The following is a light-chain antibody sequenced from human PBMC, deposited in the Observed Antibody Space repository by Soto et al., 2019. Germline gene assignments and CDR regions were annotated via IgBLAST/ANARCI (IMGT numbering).Light chain of an antibody. Sequence: EIVLTHSPGTLSLSPCEIATLSCRASQSLTNSFIAWYQQKPGQAPRLLIYDTSSRATGIPDRFSGSGSGTEFTLTISSLQSEDFAVYYCQQYNNWPPSITFGQGTRLEIK. CDR2: DTS. V-gene: IGKV3-20*01. J-gene: IGKJ5*01. CDR1: QSLTNSF. CDR3: QQYNNWPPSIT.